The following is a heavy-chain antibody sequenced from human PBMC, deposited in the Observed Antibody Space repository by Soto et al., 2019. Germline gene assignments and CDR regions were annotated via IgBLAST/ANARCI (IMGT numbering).Heavy chain of an antibody. CDR3: ARASWIQLWLPSDY. Sequence: QVQLVESGGGVVQPGRSLILSCAASGFTFSSYAMHWVRQAPGKGLEWVAVISYDGSNKYYADSVKGRFTISRDNSKNTLYLQMNSLRAEDTAVYYCARASWIQLWLPSDYWGQGTLVTVSS. J-gene: IGHJ4*02. V-gene: IGHV3-30-3*01. CDR1: GFTFSSYA. CDR2: ISYDGSNK. D-gene: IGHD5-18*01.